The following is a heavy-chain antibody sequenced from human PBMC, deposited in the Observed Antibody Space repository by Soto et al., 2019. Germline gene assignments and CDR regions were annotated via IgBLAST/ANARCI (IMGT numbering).Heavy chain of an antibody. Sequence: SETLSLTCAVSGDPISTGYYWTWVRQPPGQGLEWIGYIYYSGSTNYNPSLKSRVTISVDTSKNQFSLKLSSVTAADTAVYYCARTDGIAAATYYFDYWGQGTLVTVS. J-gene: IGHJ4*02. V-gene: IGHV4-61*01. CDR1: GDPISTGYY. CDR3: ARTDGIAAATYYFDY. CDR2: IYYSGST. D-gene: IGHD6-13*01.